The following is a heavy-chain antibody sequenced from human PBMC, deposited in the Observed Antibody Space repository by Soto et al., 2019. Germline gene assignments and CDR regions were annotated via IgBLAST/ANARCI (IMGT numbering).Heavy chain of an antibody. J-gene: IGHJ5*02. V-gene: IGHV2-5*02. Sequence: QITLKESGPTMVRPTQTLTLTCTISGFSLSTTGVGVGWIRQPPGKALEWLALIYWDDDKRYRPSLKSRLTLTKDTSKNEVILTMTNMAPVDTATYCCAQRLRDYSLVRERANDVDPWGQGTLVTVSS. CDR2: IYWDDDK. D-gene: IGHD1-1*01. CDR3: AQRLRDYSLVRERANDVDP. CDR1: GFSLSTTGVG.